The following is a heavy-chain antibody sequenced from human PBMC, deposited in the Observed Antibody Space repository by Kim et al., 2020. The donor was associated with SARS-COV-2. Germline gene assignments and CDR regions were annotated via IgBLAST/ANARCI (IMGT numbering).Heavy chain of an antibody. CDR2: ISYDGSNK. J-gene: IGHJ4*01. V-gene: IGHV3-30*04. CDR3: ARGAMIVVVIPGVDY. Sequence: GGSLRLSCAASGFTFSSYAMHWVRQAPGKGLEWVAVISYDGSNKYYADSVKGRFTISRDNSKNTLYLQMNSLRAEDTAVYYCARGAMIVVVIPGVDYWG. D-gene: IGHD3-22*01. CDR1: GFTFSSYA.